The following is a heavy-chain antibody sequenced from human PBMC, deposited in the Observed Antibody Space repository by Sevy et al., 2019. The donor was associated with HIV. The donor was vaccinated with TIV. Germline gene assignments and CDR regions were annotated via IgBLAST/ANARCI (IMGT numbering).Heavy chain of an antibody. V-gene: IGHV3-74*01. CDR1: GFTSNNFC. Sequence: GGSLRLSCAASGFTSNNFCLHWVRQAPGKGLVWVSSINSDGDSTGYADFVKGRFTISRDNAKNLAYLEMNSLRADDTAIYYCARGYWGVVDSWGQGTMVTVSS. CDR3: ARGYWGVVDS. J-gene: IGHJ4*02. CDR2: INSDGDST. D-gene: IGHD3-16*01.